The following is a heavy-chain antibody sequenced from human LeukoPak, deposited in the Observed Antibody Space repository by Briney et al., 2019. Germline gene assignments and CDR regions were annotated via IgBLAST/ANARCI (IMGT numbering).Heavy chain of an antibody. J-gene: IGHJ6*02. D-gene: IGHD3-3*01. CDR1: GFTFSSYS. V-gene: IGHV3-21*01. CDR3: ARVAVGGGSTYYDFWSGYYDYYYYGMDV. CDR2: ISSSSSYI. Sequence: KTGGSLRLSCAASGFTFSSYSMNWVRQAPGKGLEWVSSISSSSSYIYYADSVKGRFTISRDNAKNSLYLQMNSLRAEDTAVYYCARVAVGGGSTYYDFWSGYYDYYYYGMDVWGQGTTVTVSS.